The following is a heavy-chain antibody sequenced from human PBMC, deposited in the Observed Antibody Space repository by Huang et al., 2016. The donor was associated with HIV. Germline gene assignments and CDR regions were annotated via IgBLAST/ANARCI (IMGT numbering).Heavy chain of an antibody. J-gene: IGHJ4*02. V-gene: IGHV3-30*18. D-gene: IGHD6-13*01. CDR2: ISDDAKTK. Sequence: QVQLVESGGGVVQPGRSLRISCAASGFTFSSYGMNWVRQGQGKGLGWVAVISDDAKTKYYADSVKGRFSISRDNSKTTVYLQLNSLRLEDTAVYYCAKGGSAAAVLDFWGQGTLVTVSS. CDR3: AKGGSAAAVLDF. CDR1: GFTFSSYG.